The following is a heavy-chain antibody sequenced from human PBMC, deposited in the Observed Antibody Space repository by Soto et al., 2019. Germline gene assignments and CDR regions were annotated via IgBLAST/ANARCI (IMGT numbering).Heavy chain of an antibody. V-gene: IGHV3-11*06. CDR1: GFTFGDSY. CDR3: VRGGGGGLFDT. CDR2: ISPGSRYP. J-gene: IGHJ4*02. D-gene: IGHD2-15*01. Sequence: PGGSLRLSCAGSGFTFGDSYMSWIRQAPGKGLEWLSYISPGSRYPAYADSVKGRFTISRDNAKRSLYLQMMRLTAEDTATYYCVRGGGGGLFDTWGQGTMVTVSS.